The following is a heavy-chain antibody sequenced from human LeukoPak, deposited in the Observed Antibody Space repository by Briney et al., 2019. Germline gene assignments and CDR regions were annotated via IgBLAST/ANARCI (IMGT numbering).Heavy chain of an antibody. V-gene: IGHV3-23*01. Sequence: GGSLRLSCAASEFTFSSYAMSWVRQAPGKGLEWVSAISYSGGSTYYADSVKGRFTISRDNSKNTLYLQMNSLRAEDTAVYYCAKDQRSIAVAGYFDSWGQGRLVTVSS. CDR2: ISYSGGST. CDR1: EFTFSSYA. J-gene: IGHJ4*02. CDR3: AKDQRSIAVAGYFDS. D-gene: IGHD6-19*01.